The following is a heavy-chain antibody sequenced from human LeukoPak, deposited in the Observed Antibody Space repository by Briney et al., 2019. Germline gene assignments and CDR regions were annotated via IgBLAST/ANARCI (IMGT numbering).Heavy chain of an antibody. CDR2: IYYSGST. J-gene: IGHJ4*02. CDR1: GGSISSSNYY. CDR3: ARVLRAGTYYYDSSGYAFDY. D-gene: IGHD3-22*01. Sequence: SETLSLTCTVSGGSISSSNYYWGWIRQPPGKGLEWIGSIYYSGSTYYSPSLKSRVTISVDTSKNQFSLKLSSVTAADTAVYYCARVLRAGTYYYDSSGYAFDYWGQGTLVTVSS. V-gene: IGHV4-39*07.